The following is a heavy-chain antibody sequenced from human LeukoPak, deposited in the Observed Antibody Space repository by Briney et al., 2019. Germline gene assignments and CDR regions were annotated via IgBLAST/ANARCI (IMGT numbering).Heavy chain of an antibody. Sequence: QPGGSLRLSCAASGFTFSSAAMSWVRQAPGKGLEWVSAISGSGGSTYYADSVKGRFTISRDNAKNSLYLQMNSLRAEDTAVYYCAELGITMIGGVWGKGTTVTISS. J-gene: IGHJ6*04. CDR2: ISGSGGST. D-gene: IGHD3-10*02. CDR3: AELGITMIGGV. CDR1: GFTFSSAA. V-gene: IGHV3-23*01.